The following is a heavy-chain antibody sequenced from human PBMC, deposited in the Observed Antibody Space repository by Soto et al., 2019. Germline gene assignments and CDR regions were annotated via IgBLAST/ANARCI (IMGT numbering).Heavy chain of an antibody. Sequence: QVQLQESGPGLVKPSQTLSLTCTVSGDSIGSDGYSLTWIRQHPGKGLEWIGDIYYSGSTSYNPSIDSRVSISVYTAQNLLSLILTSVSAADTAVYYCARRHDILTGPDAFDFWGQGTMVTVSS. CDR3: ARRHDILTGPDAFDF. J-gene: IGHJ3*01. CDR1: GDSIGSDGYS. D-gene: IGHD3-9*01. CDR2: IYYSGST. V-gene: IGHV4-31*03.